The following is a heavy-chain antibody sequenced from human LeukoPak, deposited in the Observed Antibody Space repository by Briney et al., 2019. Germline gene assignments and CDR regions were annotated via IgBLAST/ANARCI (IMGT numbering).Heavy chain of an antibody. V-gene: IGHV3-7*01. CDR1: GFTFSSYW. CDR3: AKEGFYYMDV. Sequence: GGSLRLSCAASGFTFSSYWMSWVRQAPGKGLEWVANMKQDGSDKYYVDSVKGRFTISRDNAKNSLYLQMNSLRAEDTAVYYCAKEGFYYMDVWGKGTTVTISS. CDR2: MKQDGSDK. J-gene: IGHJ6*03.